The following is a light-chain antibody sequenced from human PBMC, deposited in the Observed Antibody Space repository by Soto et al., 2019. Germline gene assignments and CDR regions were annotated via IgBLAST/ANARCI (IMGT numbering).Light chain of an antibody. J-gene: IGLJ3*02. V-gene: IGLV1-47*01. CDR1: SSNIGNNY. CDR3: AAWDDSLSGLV. CDR2: RNN. Sequence: QSVLNQPPSASGTPGQRVTISCSGSSSNIGNNYVSWYQQLPGTAPKLLIYRNNQRPSGVPDRFSGSKSGTSASLAISGLRSEDEADYYCAAWDDSLSGLVFGGGTQLTVL.